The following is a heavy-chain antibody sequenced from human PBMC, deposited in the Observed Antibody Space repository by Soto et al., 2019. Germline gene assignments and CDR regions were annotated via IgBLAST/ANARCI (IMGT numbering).Heavy chain of an antibody. CDR3: ARDGGYSYGPFDY. Sequence: GGSLRLSCVASGFPFSAYAMNWVRQTPGKGLEWVCGIGGSGTTIYCADSVKGRFTISRDNAKNSLYLQMNSLRAEDTAVYYCARDGGYSYGPFDYWGQGTLVTVSS. D-gene: IGHD5-18*01. V-gene: IGHV3-23*01. CDR1: GFPFSAYA. J-gene: IGHJ4*02. CDR2: IGGSGTTI.